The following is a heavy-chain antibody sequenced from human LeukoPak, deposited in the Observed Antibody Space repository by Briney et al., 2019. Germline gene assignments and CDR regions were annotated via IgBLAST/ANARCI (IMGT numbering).Heavy chain of an antibody. CDR2: MNPNSGNT. CDR1: GYTFTSYD. CDR3: AVFRVLRYFDWLPSDNWFDP. D-gene: IGHD3-9*01. J-gene: IGHJ5*02. V-gene: IGHV1-8*01. Sequence: GASVKVSCKASGYTFTSYDINWVRQATGQGLEWMGWMNPNSGNTGYARKFQGRVTMTRNTSISTAYMELSSLRSEDTAVYYCAVFRVLRYFDWLPSDNWFDPWGQGTLVTVSS.